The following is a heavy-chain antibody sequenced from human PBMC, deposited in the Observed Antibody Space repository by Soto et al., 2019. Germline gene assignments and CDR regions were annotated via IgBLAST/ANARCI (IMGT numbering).Heavy chain of an antibody. Sequence: QVQLVQSGAEVKKPGASVKVSCKASGYTFTGYYMHWVRQAPGQGLEWMGWINPNSGGTNYAQKFQGWVTMTRDTSSSTAYMELSRLRSDDTAVYYCARDSIAVAGPYDYYGMDVWGQGTTVTVSS. V-gene: IGHV1-2*04. CDR3: ARDSIAVAGPYDYYGMDV. CDR1: GYTFTGYY. CDR2: INPNSGGT. J-gene: IGHJ6*02. D-gene: IGHD6-19*01.